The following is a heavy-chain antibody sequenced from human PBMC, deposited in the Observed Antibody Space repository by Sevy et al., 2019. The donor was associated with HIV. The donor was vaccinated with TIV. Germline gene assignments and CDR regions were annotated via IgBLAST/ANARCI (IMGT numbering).Heavy chain of an antibody. V-gene: IGHV3-21*01. Sequence: GGSLRLSCAASAFTLSRYSMNWVRQAPGKGLEWVSSISSSGNYIYYADSVKGRFTISRDNAKNSLYLQMTSLRAEDTAVYYCAREDYYVSGSYFFDSWGQGTLVTVSS. CDR2: ISSSGNYI. D-gene: IGHD3-22*01. CDR1: AFTLSRYS. J-gene: IGHJ4*02. CDR3: AREDYYVSGSYFFDS.